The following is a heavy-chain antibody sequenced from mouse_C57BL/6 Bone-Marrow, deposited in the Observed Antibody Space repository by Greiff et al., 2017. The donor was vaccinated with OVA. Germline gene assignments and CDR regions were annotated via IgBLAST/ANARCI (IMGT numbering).Heavy chain of an antibody. V-gene: IGHV10-1*01. Sequence: DVKLVESGGGLVQPKGSLKLSCAASGFSFNTYAMNWVRQAPGKGLEWVARIRSKSNNYATYYADSVKDRLTISRDDSESMLYLQMNNLKTEDTAMYYCVRQGDSSGLDYWGQGTLVTVSA. D-gene: IGHD3-2*02. CDR1: GFSFNTYA. CDR3: VRQGDSSGLDY. CDR2: IRSKSNNYAT. J-gene: IGHJ3*01.